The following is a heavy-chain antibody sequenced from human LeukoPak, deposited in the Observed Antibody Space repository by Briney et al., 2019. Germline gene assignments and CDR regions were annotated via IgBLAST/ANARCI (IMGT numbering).Heavy chain of an antibody. Sequence: GGSLRLSCAASGFTSSSYGMHGVRQAPGKGLEGVAFISYDGSNQYYADSVKGRFTISRDNSKNTLYLQVDSLRADDAALYYCGKAIWVTATSSWFCLDYWGQGTLVTVSS. CDR1: GFTSSSYG. V-gene: IGHV3-30*18. CDR3: GKAIWVTATSSWFCLDY. D-gene: IGHD4-11*01. CDR2: ISYDGSNQ. J-gene: IGHJ4*02.